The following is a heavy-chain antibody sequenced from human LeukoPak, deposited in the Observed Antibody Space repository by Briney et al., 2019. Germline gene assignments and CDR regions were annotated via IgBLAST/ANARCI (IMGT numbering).Heavy chain of an antibody. CDR2: ISAYNGNT. V-gene: IGHV1-18*01. CDR1: GYTFTSYG. Sequence: ASVTVSCKASGYTFTSYGISWVRQAPGQGLEWMGWISAYNGNTNYAQKLQGRVTMTTDTSTSTAYMELRSLRSDDTAVYYCARGQYSSSFLYFDYWGQGTLVTVSS. D-gene: IGHD6-6*01. J-gene: IGHJ4*02. CDR3: ARGQYSSSFLYFDY.